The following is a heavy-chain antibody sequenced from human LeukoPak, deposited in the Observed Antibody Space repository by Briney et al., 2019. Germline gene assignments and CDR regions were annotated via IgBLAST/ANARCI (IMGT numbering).Heavy chain of an antibody. J-gene: IGHJ4*02. D-gene: IGHD3-10*01. V-gene: IGHV3-30*04. CDR2: ISYDGSNK. CDR1: GFTFSSYA. Sequence: GGSLRLSCAASGFTFSSYAMHWVRQAPGKGLEWVAVISYDGSNKYYADSVKGRFTISRDNSKNTLYLQMNSLRAEDTAVYYCARESRAGDSGSSPDYWGQGTLVTVSS. CDR3: ARESRAGDSGSSPDY.